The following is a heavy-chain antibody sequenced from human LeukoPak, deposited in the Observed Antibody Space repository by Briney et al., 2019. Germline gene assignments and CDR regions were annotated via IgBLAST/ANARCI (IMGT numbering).Heavy chain of an antibody. V-gene: IGHV4-38-2*02. Sequence: SETLSLTCTVSGYSISSGYYWGWIRQPPGKGLEWIGSIYHSGSTYYNPSLKSRVTISVDTSKNQFSLKLSSVTAADTAVYYCARDLRVYASLDYWGQGTLVTVSS. CDR2: IYHSGST. CDR3: ARDLRVYASLDY. CDR1: GYSISSGYY. J-gene: IGHJ4*02. D-gene: IGHD2-8*01.